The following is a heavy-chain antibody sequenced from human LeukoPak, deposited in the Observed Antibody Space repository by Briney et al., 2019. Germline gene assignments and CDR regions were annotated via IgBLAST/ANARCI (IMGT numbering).Heavy chain of an antibody. CDR1: GGSFSGYY. J-gene: IGHJ6*02. Sequence: SETLSLTCAVYGGSFSGYYCSWIRQPPGKGLEWIGEINHSGSTNYNPSLKSRVTISVDTSKNQFSLKLSSVTAADTAVYYCARGCPMVVWGQGTTVTVSS. CDR2: INHSGST. V-gene: IGHV4-34*01. CDR3: ARGCPMVV.